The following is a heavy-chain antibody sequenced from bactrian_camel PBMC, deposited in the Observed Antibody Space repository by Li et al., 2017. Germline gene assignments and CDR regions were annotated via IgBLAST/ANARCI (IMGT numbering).Heavy chain of an antibody. V-gene: IGHV3S10*01. CDR1: GYTYSSVC. CDR3: ARNLVDTAAP. Sequence: VQLVESGGGSVQVGGSLKLSCAVSGYTYSSVCLAWFRQAPGKEREGVAAIDTDGTTTYSDSVKGRFNISGDNARNTVYLQMNSLKPEDSAVYYCARNLVDTAAPWGQGTQVTVS. CDR2: IDTDGTT. J-gene: IGHJ4*01.